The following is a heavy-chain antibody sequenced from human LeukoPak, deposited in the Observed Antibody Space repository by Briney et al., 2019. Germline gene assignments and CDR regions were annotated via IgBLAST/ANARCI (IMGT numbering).Heavy chain of an antibody. D-gene: IGHD2-2*01. CDR1: GGTFSSYA. CDR3: ARSAWCSSTSCYQMSGYYYYYMDV. Sequence: LVKVSCKASGGTFSSYAISWVRQAPGQGLEWMGGIIPIFGTANYAQKFQGRVTITTDESTSTAYMELSSLRSEDTAVYYCARSAWCSSTSCYQMSGYYYYYMDVWGKGTTVTVSS. V-gene: IGHV1-69*05. J-gene: IGHJ6*03. CDR2: IIPIFGTA.